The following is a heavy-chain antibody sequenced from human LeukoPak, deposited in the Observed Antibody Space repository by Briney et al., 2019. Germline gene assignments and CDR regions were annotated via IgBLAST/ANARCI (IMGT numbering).Heavy chain of an antibody. CDR3: ASPKWELDAFDI. J-gene: IGHJ3*02. V-gene: IGHV3-66*01. Sequence: GGSLRLSCAASGFTVSSNYMSWVRQAPGKGLEWVSVIYSGGSTYYADSVKGRFTISRDNSKNTLYLQMNSLRAEDTAVYYCASPKWELDAFDIWGQGTMVTVSS. D-gene: IGHD1-26*01. CDR2: IYSGGST. CDR1: GFTVSSNY.